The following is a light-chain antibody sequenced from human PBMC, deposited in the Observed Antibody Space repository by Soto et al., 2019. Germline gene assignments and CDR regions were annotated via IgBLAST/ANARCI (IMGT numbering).Light chain of an antibody. J-gene: IGKJ4*01. V-gene: IGKV3-15*01. CDR1: QGIGDT. CDR2: DTS. CDR3: QQYSNWPLT. Sequence: EVVMWQSPATVSVSPGEGATLHCRASQGIGDTLAWYQHKPGQTPRLLIYDTSTRATGVPTRLSGSRSGAEFTLTINSLQSEDFAVYYCQQYSNWPLTFGGGTKVDIK.